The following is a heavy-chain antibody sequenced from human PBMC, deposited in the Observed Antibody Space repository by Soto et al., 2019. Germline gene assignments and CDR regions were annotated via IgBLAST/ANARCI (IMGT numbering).Heavy chain of an antibody. CDR2: ISGYNGNT. CDR3: ARESATTHDGFDI. V-gene: IGHV1-18*01. D-gene: IGHD4-17*01. CDR1: GYTFTSYD. J-gene: IGHJ3*02. Sequence: QVQVVQSGAEVKKPGASVKVSFKTSGYTFTSYDISWVRQAPGQGLEWMEWISGYNGNTNYAQKLQGRDTMTTDTSTSTAYLELWSLRSDDTAVYYCARESATTHDGFDIWGQGTMVIASS.